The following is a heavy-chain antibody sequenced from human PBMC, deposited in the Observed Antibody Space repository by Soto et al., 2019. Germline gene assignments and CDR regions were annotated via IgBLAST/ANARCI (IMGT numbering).Heavy chain of an antibody. J-gene: IGHJ4*02. CDR2: INHSGST. Sequence: PSETLALTCAVYGGSFSGYYWSWIRQPPGKGLEWIGEINHSGSTNYNPSLKSRVTISVDTSKNQFSLKLSSVTAADTAVYYCARCGSGTRCVYSWLASWAQGTLVP. CDR1: GGSFSGYY. V-gene: IGHV4-34*01. D-gene: IGHD1-26*01. CDR3: ARCGSGTRCVYSWLAS.